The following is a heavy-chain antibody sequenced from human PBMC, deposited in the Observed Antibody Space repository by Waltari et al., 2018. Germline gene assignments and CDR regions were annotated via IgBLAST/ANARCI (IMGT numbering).Heavy chain of an antibody. V-gene: IGHV3-74*01. J-gene: IGHJ4*02. CDR1: GFPFSSDW. CDR3: VRRLDKRRGFDY. Sequence: EVQLVESGGGLVQPGGSMRLSWAASGFPFSSDWMHWVRQAPGKGLVWVSRINRDGSGTSYADSVQGRYTISRDNAKNTVVLQMNSLGVEDTAVYYCVRRLDKRRGFDYWGQGTLVTVSS. D-gene: IGHD3-16*01. CDR2: INRDGSGT.